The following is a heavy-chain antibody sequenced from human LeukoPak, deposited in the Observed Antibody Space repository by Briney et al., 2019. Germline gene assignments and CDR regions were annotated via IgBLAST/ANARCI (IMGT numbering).Heavy chain of an antibody. CDR2: ISAYNGNT. V-gene: IGHV1-18*01. Sequence: ASVKVSCKASGYTFTSYGISWVRQAPGQGLEWMGWISAYNGNTNYAQKLQGRVTMTTDTSTSTAYMELRSLRSDDTAVYYCARDWGKVRGVITHYYYYMDVWGKGTTVTVSS. J-gene: IGHJ6*03. D-gene: IGHD3-10*01. CDR3: ARDWGKVRGVITHYYYYMDV. CDR1: GYTFTSYG.